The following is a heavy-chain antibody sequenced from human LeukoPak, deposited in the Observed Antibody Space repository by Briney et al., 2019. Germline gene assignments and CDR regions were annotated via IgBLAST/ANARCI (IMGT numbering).Heavy chain of an antibody. D-gene: IGHD1-20*01. J-gene: IGHJ4*02. CDR1: GGSISSSSYY. CDR3: ARQALVLTGTPFDY. CDR2: IYCSGST. Sequence: PSETLSLTCTVSGGSISSSSYYWGWIRQPPGKGLEWIGSIYCSGSTYYNPSLKSRVTISVDTSKNQFSLKLSSVTAADTAVYYCARQALVLTGTPFDYRGQGTLVTVSS. V-gene: IGHV4-39*01.